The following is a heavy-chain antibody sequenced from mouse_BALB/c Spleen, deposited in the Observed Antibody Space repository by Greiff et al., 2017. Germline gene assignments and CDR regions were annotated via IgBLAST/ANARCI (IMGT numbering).Heavy chain of an antibody. CDR1: GYTFTDYE. Sequence: VKLQESGAELVRPGASVTLSCKASGYTFTDYEMHWVKQTPVHGLEWIGAIDPETGGTAYNQKFKGKATLTADKSSSTAYMELRSLTSEDSAVYYCTRFQFITTVVGRDYWGQGTTLTVSS. V-gene: IGHV1-15*01. CDR3: TRFQFITTVVGRDY. J-gene: IGHJ2*01. D-gene: IGHD1-1*01. CDR2: IDPETGGT.